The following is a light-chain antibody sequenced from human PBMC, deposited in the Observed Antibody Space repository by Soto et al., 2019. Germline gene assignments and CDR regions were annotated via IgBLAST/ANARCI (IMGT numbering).Light chain of an antibody. Sequence: EIVLTQSPGTLSLSPGERATLSCRASQRVSSNYLAWYQQKPGQAPRLLIYGASSRATDIPDRFSGSGSGTDFTLTISRLEPEDFAEYYCQQYGTSPLTFAGGTKVEIK. J-gene: IGKJ4*01. CDR3: QQYGTSPLT. CDR2: GAS. CDR1: QRVSSNY. V-gene: IGKV3-20*01.